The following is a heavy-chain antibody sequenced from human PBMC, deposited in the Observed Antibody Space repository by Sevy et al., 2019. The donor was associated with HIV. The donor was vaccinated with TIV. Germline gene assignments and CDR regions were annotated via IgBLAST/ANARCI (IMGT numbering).Heavy chain of an antibody. J-gene: IGHJ6*02. V-gene: IGHV4-59*13. Sequence: SETLSLTCTVSGGSISSYYWSWIRQPPGKGLEWIGYIYYSGSTNYNPSLTSRVTISVDTSNNQFSLKLSSVTAADTAVYYCARGTPGVDVWGQGTTVTVSS. CDR1: GGSISSYY. D-gene: IGHD1-26*01. CDR3: ARGTPGVDV. CDR2: IYYSGST.